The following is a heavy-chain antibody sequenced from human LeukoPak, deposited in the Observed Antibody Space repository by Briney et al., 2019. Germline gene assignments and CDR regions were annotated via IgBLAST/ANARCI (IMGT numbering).Heavy chain of an antibody. V-gene: IGHV4-59*08. CDR2: IYYSGST. D-gene: IGHD3-16*01. CDR1: AASISPYT. J-gene: IGHJ4*02. Sequence: PSPTLSLTCTVSAASISPYTWSSIRPPPRKRLEWVGAIYYSGSTNYNPSLKRRVPISLDPSKYLFSLKLTSVSAADTAVYYCARQDGVNWGQGILVTVSS. CDR3: ARQDGVN.